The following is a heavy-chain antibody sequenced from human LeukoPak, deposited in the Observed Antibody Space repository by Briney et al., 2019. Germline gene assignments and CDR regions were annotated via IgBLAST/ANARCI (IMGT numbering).Heavy chain of an antibody. CDR2: FYHSGST. CDR1: SYSISSGYY. D-gene: IGHD6-19*01. CDR3: ARREAVAGIGAFDI. Sequence: SETLSLTCAVSSYSISSGYYWGWIRQPPGKGLEWIGSFYHSGSTYYNPSLKSRVTISVDTSKNQFSLKLSSVTAADTAVYYCARREAVAGIGAFDIWGQGTMMTVSS. J-gene: IGHJ3*02. V-gene: IGHV4-38-2*01.